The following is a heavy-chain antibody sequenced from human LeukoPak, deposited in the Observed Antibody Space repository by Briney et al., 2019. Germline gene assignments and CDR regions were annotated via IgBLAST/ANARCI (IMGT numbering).Heavy chain of an antibody. CDR3: ASTVVVAASNWFDP. J-gene: IGHJ5*02. V-gene: IGHV4-59*01. D-gene: IGHD2-15*01. CDR2: IYYSGST. Sequence: SETLSLTCTVSGGSISSYYWSWIRQPPGKGLEWIGYIYYSGSTNYNPSLKSRVTISVDTSKNQFSLKLSSVTAADTAVYYCASTVVVAASNWFDPWGQGTLVTVPS. CDR1: GGSISSYY.